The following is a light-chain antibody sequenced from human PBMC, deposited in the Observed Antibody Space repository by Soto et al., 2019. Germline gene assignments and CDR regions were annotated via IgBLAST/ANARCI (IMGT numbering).Light chain of an antibody. CDR1: QSVSSNY. V-gene: IGKV3-20*01. J-gene: IGKJ1*01. Sequence: EIVLTQSPGNLSLSPGERATLSCRASQSVSSNYLAWYQQTPGQAPRLLIYGASSRATGIPDRFSGSGSGTDFTLTISSLQSEDFAVYYCQQYNNWPWTFGQGTKVDIK. CDR2: GAS. CDR3: QQYNNWPWT.